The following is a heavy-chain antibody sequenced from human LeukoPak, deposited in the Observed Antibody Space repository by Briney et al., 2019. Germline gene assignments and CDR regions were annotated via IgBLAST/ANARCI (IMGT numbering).Heavy chain of an antibody. CDR3: AKTTTGYSSGRYPGWPVDY. Sequence: GGSLRLSCAASGFTFSSYAVSWVRQAPGKGLEWDSAISGSGGGTYYADSVKGRFTISRDNSKNTVYLQMNSLSTEDTAVYYCAKTTTGYSSGRYPGWPVDYWGQGTLVTVSS. V-gene: IGHV3-23*01. J-gene: IGHJ4*02. CDR2: ISGSGGGT. D-gene: IGHD6-19*01. CDR1: GFTFSSYA.